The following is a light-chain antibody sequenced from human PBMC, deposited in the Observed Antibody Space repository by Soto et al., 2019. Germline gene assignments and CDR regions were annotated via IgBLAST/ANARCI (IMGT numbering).Light chain of an antibody. V-gene: IGKV1-39*01. Sequence: DIQMTQSPSSLSASVGDRVTITCRASQSIGKYVNWYQQKPGKAPSLLIYAASGLQSGVPSRFSGSGSGTDFTLTISRLQPEDFATYSCQQSYSAPYTFGHGTKLEIK. CDR3: QQSYSAPYT. CDR2: AAS. J-gene: IGKJ2*01. CDR1: QSIGKY.